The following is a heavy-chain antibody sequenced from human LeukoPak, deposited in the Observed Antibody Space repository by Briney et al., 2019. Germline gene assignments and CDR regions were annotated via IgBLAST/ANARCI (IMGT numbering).Heavy chain of an antibody. V-gene: IGHV4-61*01. Sequence: PSETLSLTCTVSGDSVSSGTYYWSWVRQPPGKGLEWIGFISYSGITNYNPSLKIRITISVDMSKNQFSLKVRSVTAEETAVYYCARGPYVWGQGTMVSVSS. J-gene: IGHJ3*01. CDR2: ISYSGIT. CDR3: ARGPYV. CDR1: GDSVSSGTYY.